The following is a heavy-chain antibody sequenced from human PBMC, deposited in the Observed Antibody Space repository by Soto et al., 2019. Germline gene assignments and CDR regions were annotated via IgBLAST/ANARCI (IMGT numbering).Heavy chain of an antibody. Sequence: GSLRLSCAASGFTFSSYSMNWVRQAPGKGLEWVSYISSSSTIYYADSVEGRFTISRDNAKNSLYLQMNSLRDEDTAVYYCARDPIYDSSGYYFVTAFDIWGQGTMATVSS. CDR2: ISSSSTI. D-gene: IGHD3-22*01. J-gene: IGHJ3*02. V-gene: IGHV3-48*02. CDR3: ARDPIYDSSGYYFVTAFDI. CDR1: GFTFSSYS.